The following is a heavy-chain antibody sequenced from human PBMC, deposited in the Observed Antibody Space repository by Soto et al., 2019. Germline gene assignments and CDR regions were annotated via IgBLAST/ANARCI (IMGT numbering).Heavy chain of an antibody. D-gene: IGHD3-22*01. CDR1: GYTFTSYY. Sequence: ASVKVSCKASGYTFTSYYMHWVRQAPGQGLEWMGIINPSGGSTSYAQKFQGRVTMTRDTSTSTVYMELSSLRSEDTAVYYCAREGLGWDDSSGYFDYWGQGTLVNVSS. CDR3: AREGLGWDDSSGYFDY. V-gene: IGHV1-46*01. J-gene: IGHJ4*02. CDR2: INPSGGST.